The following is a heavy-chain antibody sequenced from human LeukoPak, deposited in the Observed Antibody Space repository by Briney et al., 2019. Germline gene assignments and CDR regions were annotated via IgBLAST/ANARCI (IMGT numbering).Heavy chain of an antibody. CDR3: ARQRGGDTFDY. CDR1: GYSISSGYY. D-gene: IGHD2-21*02. Sequence: SETLSLTCTVSGYSISSGYYWGWIRQPPGKGLEWIGSIYHSGSTYYNPSLKSRVTISVGTSKNQFSLKLSSVTAADTAVYYCARQRGGDTFDYWGQGTLVTVSS. J-gene: IGHJ4*02. CDR2: IYHSGST. V-gene: IGHV4-38-2*02.